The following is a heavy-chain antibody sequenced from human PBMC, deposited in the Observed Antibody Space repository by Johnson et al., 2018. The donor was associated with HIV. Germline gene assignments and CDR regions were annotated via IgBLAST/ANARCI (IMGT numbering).Heavy chain of an antibody. CDR2: IKSKTDGGTT. D-gene: IGHD6-19*01. CDR3: TSVASGWYAGGFDI. V-gene: IGHV3-15*01. CDR1: GFTFSNAW. Sequence: EVQLVESGGGLVQPGGSLRLSCAASGFTFSNAWMSWVRQAPGKGLEWVGRIKSKTDGGTTDYAAPVKGRFTISRDDSKNTRYLQMNSLKLEDTAVYYCTSVASGWYAGGFDIWGEGTMVTVSS. J-gene: IGHJ3*02.